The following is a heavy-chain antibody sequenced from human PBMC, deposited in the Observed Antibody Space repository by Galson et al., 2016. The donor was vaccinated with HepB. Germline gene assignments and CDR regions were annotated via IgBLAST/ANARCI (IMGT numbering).Heavy chain of an antibody. CDR2: ISGSDGST. CDR3: AKRRSTIGDFDS. CDR1: GFTFSSYA. V-gene: IGHV3-23*01. J-gene: IGHJ4*02. Sequence: SLRLSCAASGFTFSSYAMSWVRQAPGKGLEWVSAISGSDGSTYYADSVKDRFTISRDDSKNTLYLQMNSLRAEDTAVYYCAKRRSTIGDFDSWGQGILVTVSS.